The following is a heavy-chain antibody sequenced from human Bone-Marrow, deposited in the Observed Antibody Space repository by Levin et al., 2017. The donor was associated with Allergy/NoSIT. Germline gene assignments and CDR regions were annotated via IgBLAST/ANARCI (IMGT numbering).Heavy chain of an antibody. V-gene: IGHV1-3*01. J-gene: IGHJ4*02. CDR2: INVGNGNT. CDR1: GYTFTRYA. Sequence: ASVKVSCKASGYTFTRYAVHWVRQAPGQRLEWMGWINVGNGNTKYSQKFQARVTITRDTSASTAYMELSSLRSEDTAVYYCARDHEYCTGGSCLGYWGQGTLVTVSS. CDR3: ARDHEYCTGGSCLGY. D-gene: IGHD2-15*01.